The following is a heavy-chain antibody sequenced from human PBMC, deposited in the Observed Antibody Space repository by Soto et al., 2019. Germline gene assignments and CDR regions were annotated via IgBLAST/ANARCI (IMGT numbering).Heavy chain of an antibody. CDR3: TRDGMTTGDT. D-gene: IGHD2-21*02. CDR2: VFSSVSA. J-gene: IGHJ4*02. CDR1: CVSVTSYT. V-gene: IGHV4-4*07. Sequence: SETLSLTCIFSCVSVTSYTWSWVRQPTNKGLEWIGRVFSSVSATYSPSLKSRVRISMDTPENRISLKLDSVTAADAGVYYCTRDGMTTGDTWGPGTLVTVSS.